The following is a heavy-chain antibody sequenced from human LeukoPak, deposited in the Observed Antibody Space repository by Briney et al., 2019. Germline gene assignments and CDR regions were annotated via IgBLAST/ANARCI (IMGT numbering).Heavy chain of an antibody. Sequence: PSETLSLTCTVSGGSISSSSYYWGWIRQPPGKGLEWIGSIYYSGSTYYNPSLKSRVTISVDTSKNQFSLKLSSVTAADTAVYYCARASGYCSGGSCYQSHYYYYGMDVWGQGTTVTVSS. CDR1: GGSISSSSYY. J-gene: IGHJ6*02. V-gene: IGHV4-39*07. CDR3: ARASGYCSGGSCYQSHYYYYGMDV. CDR2: IYYSGST. D-gene: IGHD2-15*01.